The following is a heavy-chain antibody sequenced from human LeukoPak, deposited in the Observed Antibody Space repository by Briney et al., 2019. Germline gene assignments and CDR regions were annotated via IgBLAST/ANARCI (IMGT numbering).Heavy chain of an antibody. CDR1: GYTFTSYD. CDR2: MNPNSGNT. Sequence: ASAKVSCKASGYTFTSYDINWVRQATGQGLEWMGWMNPNSGNTGYAQKFQGRVTMTRNTSISTAYMELSSLRSEDTAVYYCALGSSSSLYYYYMDVWGKGTTVTVSS. J-gene: IGHJ6*03. V-gene: IGHV1-8*01. CDR3: ALGSSSSLYYYYMDV. D-gene: IGHD6-6*01.